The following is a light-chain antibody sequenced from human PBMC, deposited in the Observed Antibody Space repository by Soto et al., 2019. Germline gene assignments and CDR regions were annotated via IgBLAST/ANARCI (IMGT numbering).Light chain of an antibody. V-gene: IGLV2-18*02. J-gene: IGLJ1*01. CDR3: YSSKSSNTYV. Sequence: QSVLTQPPSVSGSPGQSVTISCSGTSSDVGSYNRVSWYQQAPGTAPKVMIYEVSNRPSGVPDRFSGSKSGNTASLTISGPQPEDEADFYCYSSKSSNTYVFGTGTKVTVL. CDR1: SSDVGSYNR. CDR2: EVS.